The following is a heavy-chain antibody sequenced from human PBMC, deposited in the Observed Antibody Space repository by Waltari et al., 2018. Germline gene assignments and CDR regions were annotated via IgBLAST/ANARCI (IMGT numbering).Heavy chain of an antibody. CDR1: GYTFTCYY. CDR2: INPSFGNT. J-gene: IGHJ6*03. V-gene: IGHV1-2*02. D-gene: IGHD2-2*01. Sequence: QVQLVQSGAEVKKPGASVKVSCKASGYTFTCYYLHWVRQAPGQGIEWMGWINPSFGNTKYAEKFQGRVIMTRDTSINTAYMELTRLRSDDTAVYYCATYQLLHNYNSYYMDVWGNGTTVTVSS. CDR3: ATYQLLHNYNSYYMDV.